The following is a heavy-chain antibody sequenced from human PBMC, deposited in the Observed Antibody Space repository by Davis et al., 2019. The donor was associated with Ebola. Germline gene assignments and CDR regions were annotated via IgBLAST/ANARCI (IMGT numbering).Heavy chain of an antibody. CDR1: GFTFSTYA. Sequence: GESLKISCAGSGFTFSTYAMTWVRQAPGKGLEWVGRIKTKTDGGTTDYAAPVKGRFTISRDDSKATLYLQMNSLRIEDTAVYSCTTAQPDSSSWLQSWGQGTLVTVSS. CDR2: IKTKTDGGTT. J-gene: IGHJ5*02. CDR3: TTAQPDSSSWLQS. V-gene: IGHV3-15*01. D-gene: IGHD6-13*01.